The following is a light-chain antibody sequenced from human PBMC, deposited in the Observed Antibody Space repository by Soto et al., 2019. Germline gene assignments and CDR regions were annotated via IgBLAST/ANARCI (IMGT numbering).Light chain of an antibody. CDR1: QGISSY. V-gene: IGKV1-8*01. J-gene: IGKJ1*01. Sequence: AIRMTQSPSSFSASTGDRVTITCRASQGISSYLAWYQQKPGKAPKLLIYAASTLQSGLPSRFSGSGSGTDFTLTISCMQSEDVANYYCQQYYSYPRTFGQGTKVEIK. CDR3: QQYYSYPRT. CDR2: AAS.